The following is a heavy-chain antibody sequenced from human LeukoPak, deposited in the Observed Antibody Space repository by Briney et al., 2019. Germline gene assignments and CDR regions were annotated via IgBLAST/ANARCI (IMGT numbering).Heavy chain of an antibody. CDR1: GGSFSGYY. D-gene: IGHD3-3*01. J-gene: IGHJ4*02. Sequence: PSETLSLTCAVYGGSFSGYYWSWIRQPPGKGLEWIGEINHSGSTNYNPSLTSRVTISVDTSKNQFSLKLSSVTAADTAVYYCARSPYYDFWARPFDYWGQGTLVTVSS. CDR2: INHSGST. V-gene: IGHV4-34*01. CDR3: ARSPYYDFWARPFDY.